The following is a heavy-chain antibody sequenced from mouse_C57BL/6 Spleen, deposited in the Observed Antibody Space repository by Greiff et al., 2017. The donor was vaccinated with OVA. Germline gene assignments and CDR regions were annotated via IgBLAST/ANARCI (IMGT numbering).Heavy chain of an antibody. CDR1: GYTFTDYY. D-gene: IGHD1-1*01. CDR2: INPNNGGT. Sequence: EVQGVESGPELVKPGASVKISCKASGYTFTDYYMNWVKQSHGKSLEWIGDINPNNGGTSYNQKFKGKATLTVDKSSSTAYMELRSLTSEDSAVYYCARPYCYGSSYWYFDVWGTGTTVTVSS. J-gene: IGHJ1*03. V-gene: IGHV1-26*01. CDR3: ARPYCYGSSYWYFDV.